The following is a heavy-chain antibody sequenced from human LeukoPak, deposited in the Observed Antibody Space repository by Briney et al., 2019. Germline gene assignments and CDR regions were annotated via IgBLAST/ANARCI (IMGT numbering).Heavy chain of an antibody. V-gene: IGHV3-64*01. CDR3: ARDVRNWNEAFDI. CDR2: ISSNGGST. J-gene: IGHJ3*02. Sequence: GGSLRLSCAASGFTFSSYAMHWVRQAPGKGLEYVSAISSNGGSTYYANSVKGRFTISRDNSKNTLYLQMGSLRAEDMAVYYCARDVRNWNEAFDIWGQGKMVTVSS. D-gene: IGHD1-1*01. CDR1: GFTFSSYA.